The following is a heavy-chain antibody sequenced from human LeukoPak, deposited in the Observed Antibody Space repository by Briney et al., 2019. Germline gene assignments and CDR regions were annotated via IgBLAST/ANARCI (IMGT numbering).Heavy chain of an antibody. CDR2: IYTSGST. CDR1: GGSISSYY. CDR3: ARGGQTYYYDSSGYLNAAFDI. J-gene: IGHJ3*02. Sequence: SETLSLTCTVSGGSISSYYWSWIRQPAGKGLEWIGRIYTSGSTNYNPSPKSRVTMSVDTSKNQFSLKLSSVTAADTAVYYCARGGQTYYYDSSGYLNAAFDIWGQGTMVTVSS. V-gene: IGHV4-4*07. D-gene: IGHD3-22*01.